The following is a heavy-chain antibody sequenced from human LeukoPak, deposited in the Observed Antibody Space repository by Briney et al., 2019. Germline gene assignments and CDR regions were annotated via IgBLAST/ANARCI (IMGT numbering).Heavy chain of an antibody. CDR2: IYYSGST. CDR3: AAVEYSSSSFDY. V-gene: IGHV4-61*08. Sequence: SETLSLTCTVSGGSISSGGYYWSWIRQHPGKGLEWIGYIYYSGSTNYNPSLKSRVTISVDTSKNQFSLKLSSVTAADTAVYYCAAVEYSSSSFDYWGQGTLVTVSS. J-gene: IGHJ4*02. D-gene: IGHD6-13*01. CDR1: GGSISSGGYY.